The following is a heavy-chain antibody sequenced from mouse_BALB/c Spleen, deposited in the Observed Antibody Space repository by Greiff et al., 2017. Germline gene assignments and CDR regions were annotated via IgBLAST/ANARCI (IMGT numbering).Heavy chain of an antibody. CDR3: ARTGTAMDY. V-gene: IGHV5-9-4*01. Sequence: EVKVVESGGGLVKPGGSLKLSCAASGFTFSSYAMSWVRQSPEKRLEWVAEISSGGSYTYYPDTVTGRFTISRDNPKNTLFLQMTSLRSEDTAMYYCARTGTAMDYWGQGTSVTVSS. J-gene: IGHJ4*01. D-gene: IGHD4-1*01. CDR2: ISSGGSYT. CDR1: GFTFSSYA.